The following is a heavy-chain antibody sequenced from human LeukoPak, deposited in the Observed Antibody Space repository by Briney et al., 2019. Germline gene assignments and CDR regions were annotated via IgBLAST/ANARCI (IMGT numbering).Heavy chain of an antibody. Sequence: GGSLRLSCVVSGFEFSIHDMSWGRQAPGKGPEWVSSISGRGTDTYYRGSVKGRFTISRDTSKNTLYMQMNNLRVEDTALYYCVKGFHFDWWGQGTLVTASS. CDR1: GFEFSIHD. V-gene: IGHV3-23*01. CDR2: ISGRGTDT. J-gene: IGHJ4*02. CDR3: VKGFHFDW.